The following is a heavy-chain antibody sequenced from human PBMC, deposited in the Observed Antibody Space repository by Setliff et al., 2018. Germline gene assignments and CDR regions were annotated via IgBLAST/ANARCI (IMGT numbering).Heavy chain of an antibody. CDR1: GGSMTSYY. J-gene: IGHJ6*03. D-gene: IGHD3-10*01. V-gene: IGHV4-4*07. CDR3: ARTSRDGATYMDV. CDR2: ICRGSNT. Sequence: PSETLSLTCTVSGGSMTSYYWSWIRQPAGKGLEWIGRICSSENTIGRICRGSNTHYNPSLQSRVTMSLDTSTNQFPLRLSSVTAADTAVYYCARTSRDGATYMDVWGKGTTVTVSS.